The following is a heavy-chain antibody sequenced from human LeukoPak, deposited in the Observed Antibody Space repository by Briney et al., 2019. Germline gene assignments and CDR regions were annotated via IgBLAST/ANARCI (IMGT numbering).Heavy chain of an antibody. Sequence: ASVKVSCKASGYTFTGYYMHWVRQAPGQGLEWMGWINPNSGGTNCAQKFQGRVTMTRDTSIGTAYMELNRLRSDDTAVYYCARDGLMSTGYCSSTSCYSNYYYYYMDVWGKGTTVTVSS. CDR1: GYTFTGYY. CDR3: ARDGLMSTGYCSSTSCYSNYYYYYMDV. V-gene: IGHV1-2*02. D-gene: IGHD2-2*02. CDR2: INPNSGGT. J-gene: IGHJ6*03.